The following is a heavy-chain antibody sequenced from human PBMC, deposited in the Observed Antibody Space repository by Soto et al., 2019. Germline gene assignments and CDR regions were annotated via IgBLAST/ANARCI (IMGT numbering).Heavy chain of an antibody. J-gene: IGHJ6*02. V-gene: IGHV1-58*02. D-gene: IGHD3-10*01. CDR3: AAEELVRGVIIQAPDV. CDR2: IVVGSGNT. Sequence: SVKVSCKASGFTSTSSAMQWVRQARGQRLEWIGWIVVGSGNTNYAQKFQERVTITRDMSTSTAYMELSSLRSEDTAVYYCAAEELVRGVIIQAPDVWGQGTTVTVSS. CDR1: GFTSTSSA.